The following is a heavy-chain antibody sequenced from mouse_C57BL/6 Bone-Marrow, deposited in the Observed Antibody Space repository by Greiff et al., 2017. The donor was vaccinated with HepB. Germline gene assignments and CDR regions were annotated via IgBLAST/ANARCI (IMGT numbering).Heavy chain of an antibody. V-gene: IGHV5-6*01. CDR3: ARTNNYDAMDY. CDR2: ISSGGSYI. CDR1: GFTFSSYG. D-gene: IGHD1-3*01. J-gene: IGHJ4*01. Sequence: EVQGVESGGDLVKPGGSLKLSCAASGFTFSSYGMPWVRQTPDKRLEWVATISSGGSYIYYPDSVKGRFTISRDNAKNTLYLQMSSLKSEDTAMYYCARTNNYDAMDYWGQGASVTVSS.